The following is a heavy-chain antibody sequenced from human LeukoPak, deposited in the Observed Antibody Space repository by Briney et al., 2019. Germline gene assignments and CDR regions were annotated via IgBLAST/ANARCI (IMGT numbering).Heavy chain of an antibody. CDR1: GFTFSSYA. CDR3: AKDLREATVSYYYYYGMDV. Sequence: GGSLRLPCAASGFTFSSYAMSWVRQAPGKGLEWVSAISGSGGSTYYADSVKGRFTISRDNSKNTLYLQMNSLRAEDTAVYYCAKDLREATVSYYYYYGMDVWGQGTTVTVSS. CDR2: ISGSGGST. D-gene: IGHD4-17*01. V-gene: IGHV3-23*01. J-gene: IGHJ6*02.